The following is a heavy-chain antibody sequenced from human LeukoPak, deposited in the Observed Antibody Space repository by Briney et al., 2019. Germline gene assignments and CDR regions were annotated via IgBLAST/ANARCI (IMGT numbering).Heavy chain of an antibody. Sequence: GGSLRLSCAASGFTFSSYAMSWVRQAPGKGLEWVSAISGSGGSTYYADSVKGWFTISRDNSKNTLYLQMNSLRAEDTAVYYCARDDRASYFQHWGQGTLVTVSS. V-gene: IGHV3-23*01. CDR2: ISGSGGST. CDR3: ARDDRASYFQH. D-gene: IGHD3-10*01. CDR1: GFTFSSYA. J-gene: IGHJ1*01.